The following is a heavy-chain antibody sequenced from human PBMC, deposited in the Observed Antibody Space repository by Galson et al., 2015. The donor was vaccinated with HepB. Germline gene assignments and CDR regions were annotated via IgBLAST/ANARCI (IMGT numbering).Heavy chain of an antibody. CDR2: INPSGGGT. J-gene: IGHJ4*02. V-gene: IGHV1-46*01. CDR3: ARSGGYPIARSGGSSIDY. Sequence: SVKVSCKASGYTFTSYYMHWARQAPGQGFEWMGIINPSGGGTSYAQKLQGRVTMTRDTSTSTVYMELSSLRSEDTAVYYCARSGGYPIARSGGSSIDYWGQGTLVTVSS. D-gene: IGHD6-25*01. CDR1: GYTFTSYY.